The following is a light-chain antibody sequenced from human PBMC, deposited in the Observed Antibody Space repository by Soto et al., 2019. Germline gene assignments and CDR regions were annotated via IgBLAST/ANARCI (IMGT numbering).Light chain of an antibody. J-gene: IGKJ1*01. Sequence: DIQMTQSPSSLSASVGDRVTISCRASQGIRNDLAWYQQKPGKAPKGLIYTASTMHSGVPSRFSGSGSGTDFPLTISSLPPEDFATYYCLQYNGYPRTFGQGTKVEIK. V-gene: IGKV1-17*01. CDR3: LQYNGYPRT. CDR2: TAS. CDR1: QGIRND.